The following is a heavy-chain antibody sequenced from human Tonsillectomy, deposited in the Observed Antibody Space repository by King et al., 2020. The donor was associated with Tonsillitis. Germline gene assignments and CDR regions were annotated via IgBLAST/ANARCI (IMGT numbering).Heavy chain of an antibody. CDR1: GFTFGNYG. J-gene: IGHJ2*01. D-gene: IGHD3-16*02. Sequence: VQLVKSGGGVVQPGTSLRLSCAASGFTFGNYGMHWVRQAPGKGLEWVALIAYDASYENYAESVKGRFTISRDNSKNKLYLEMNGLRVEDTAVYYCADDGIALSDWYFDLWGRGTLVTVSS. CDR2: IAYDASYE. V-gene: IGHV3-30*18. CDR3: ADDGIALSDWYFDL.